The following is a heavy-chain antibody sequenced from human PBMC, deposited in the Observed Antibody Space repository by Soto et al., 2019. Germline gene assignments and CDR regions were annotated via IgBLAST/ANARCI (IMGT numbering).Heavy chain of an antibody. J-gene: IGHJ6*02. CDR1: GGTISRYY. CDR3: ARDLWGYCGTDCYPLDV. V-gene: IGHV4-59*01. D-gene: IGHD2-21*02. Sequence: QVQLQESGPGLVKPSETLSLTCTVSGGTISRYYWSWIRQPPGKGLEWIGYMYNTGSTVYNPSFTSRVTISEDTSKNQFSLKLNSVTAADTAVYYCARDLWGYCGTDCYPLDVWGQGTTVTVSS. CDR2: MYNTGST.